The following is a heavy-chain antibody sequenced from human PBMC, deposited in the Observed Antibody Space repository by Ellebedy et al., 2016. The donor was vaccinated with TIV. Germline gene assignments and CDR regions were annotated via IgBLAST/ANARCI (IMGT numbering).Heavy chain of an antibody. CDR3: ARPTGPYSNGYFDL. J-gene: IGHJ2*01. CDR2: IRSKAYGGTT. CDR1: GFTFSDHY. D-gene: IGHD4-11*01. V-gene: IGHV3-72*01. Sequence: PGGSLRLSCSASGFTFSDHYMDWVRQAPGRGLEWVGFIRSKAYGGTTEYAASVKGRFTISRDDSKNSLYLQMNSLKTEDTAVYYCARPTGPYSNGYFDLWGRGTLVTVSS.